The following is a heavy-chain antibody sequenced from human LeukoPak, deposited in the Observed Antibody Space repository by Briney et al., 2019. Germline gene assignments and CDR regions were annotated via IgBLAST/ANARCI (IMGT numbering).Heavy chain of an antibody. D-gene: IGHD3-10*01. CDR2: LKQDGSDK. CDR1: LSTLSTYW. Sequence: GGSLRLSCAASLSTLSTYWMTWFRQTPGGGLEWVASLKQDGSDKYYVDSVKGRFTISRGNAGNSLYLQMNSLRAEDTAVYYCAKRDGYVSGRSEYFQHWGQGTLVTVSS. V-gene: IGHV3-7*05. CDR3: AKRDGYVSGRSEYFQH. J-gene: IGHJ1*01.